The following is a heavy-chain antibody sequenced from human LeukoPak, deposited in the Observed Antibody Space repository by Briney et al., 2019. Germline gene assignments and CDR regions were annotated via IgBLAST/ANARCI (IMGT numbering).Heavy chain of an antibody. J-gene: IGHJ4*02. CDR2: INPNSGGT. Sequence: GASVKVSCKASGYTFTGYYMHWVRQAPGQGLEWMGWINPNSGGTNYAQKFQGRVTMTRDTSISTAYMEPSRLRSDDTAVYYCARDPMTTVTYFDYWGQGTLVTVSS. CDR3: ARDPMTTVTYFDY. V-gene: IGHV1-2*02. D-gene: IGHD4-17*01. CDR1: GYTFTGYY.